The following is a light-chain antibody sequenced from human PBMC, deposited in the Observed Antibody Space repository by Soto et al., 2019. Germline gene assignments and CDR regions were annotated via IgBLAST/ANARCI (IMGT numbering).Light chain of an antibody. CDR2: EGS. Sequence: QSVLTQPASVSGSPGQSITISCTGTSSDVGSYNLVCWYQQHPGKAPKLMIYEGSKRPSGVSNRFSGSKSGNTASLTISGLQAEDEADYYCCSYAGSSTDVVFGGGTQLTVL. CDR3: CSYAGSSTDVV. V-gene: IGLV2-23*01. CDR1: SSDVGSYNL. J-gene: IGLJ2*01.